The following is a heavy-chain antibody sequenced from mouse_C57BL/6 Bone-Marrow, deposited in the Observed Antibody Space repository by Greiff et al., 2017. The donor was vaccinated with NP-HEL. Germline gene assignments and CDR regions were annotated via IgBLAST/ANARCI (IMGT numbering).Heavy chain of an antibody. CDR2: FHPYNDDT. V-gene: IGHV1-47*01. CDR3: ARSEPYYYGSNPYYAMDY. CDR1: GYTFTTYP. D-gene: IGHD1-1*01. J-gene: IGHJ4*01. Sequence: VKLMESGAELVKPGASVKMSCKASGYTFTTYPIEWMKQNHGKSLEWIGNFHPYNDDTKYNEKFKGKATLTVEKSSSTVYLELSRLTSDDSAVYYCARSEPYYYGSNPYYAMDYWGQGTSVTVSS.